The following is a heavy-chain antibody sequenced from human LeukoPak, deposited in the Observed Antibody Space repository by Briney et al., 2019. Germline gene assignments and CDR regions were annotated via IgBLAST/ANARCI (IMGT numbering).Heavy chain of an antibody. CDR2: IYSGGST. Sequence: GGSLRLSCAASGFTVSSSYMSWVRQAPGKGLEWVSVIYSGGSTYYADSVKGRFTISRDNSKNTLYLQMNSLRAEDTAVYYCARERYDILTGYEGGFDPWGQGTLVTVSS. V-gene: IGHV3-66*02. CDR1: GFTVSSSY. CDR3: ARERYDILTGYEGGFDP. D-gene: IGHD3-9*01. J-gene: IGHJ5*02.